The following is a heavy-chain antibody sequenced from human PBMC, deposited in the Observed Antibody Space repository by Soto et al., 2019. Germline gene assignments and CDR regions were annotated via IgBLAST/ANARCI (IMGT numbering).Heavy chain of an antibody. CDR3: ARGNEGVPTIDYYYGMDV. D-gene: IGHD3-9*01. Sequence: ASVKVSCKASGYTFTSYGISWVRRAPGQGLEWMGWISAYNGNTNYAQKLQGRVTMTTDTSTSTAYTELRSLRSDDTAVYYCARGNEGVPTIDYYYGMDVWGQGTTVTVSS. CDR2: ISAYNGNT. CDR1: GYTFTSYG. V-gene: IGHV1-18*01. J-gene: IGHJ6*02.